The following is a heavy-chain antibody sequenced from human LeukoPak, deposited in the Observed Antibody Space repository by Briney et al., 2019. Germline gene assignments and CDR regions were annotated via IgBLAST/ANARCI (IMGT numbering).Heavy chain of an antibody. CDR3: ASMMPTYYYDSSGYRIFDY. CDR2: INPNSGGT. Sequence: ASVKVSCKASGYTFTGCYMHWVRQAPGQGLEWMGWINPNSGGTNYAQKFQGRVTMTRDTSISTAYMELSRLRSDDTAVYYCASMMPTYYYDSSGYRIFDYWGQGTLVTVSS. D-gene: IGHD3-22*01. V-gene: IGHV1-2*02. CDR1: GYTFTGCY. J-gene: IGHJ4*02.